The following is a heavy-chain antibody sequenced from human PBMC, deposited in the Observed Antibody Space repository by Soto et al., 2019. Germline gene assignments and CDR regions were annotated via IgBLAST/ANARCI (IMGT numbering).Heavy chain of an antibody. Sequence: QVQLVQSGAEAKKPGASVKVSCKASGYTFIAYHIHWLRQAPGQGLEWMGWINPNSGGTNYAQDFQGRVSMTRDMSISTVYMELSRLTSDDTAIYYCARNMDYYYGPGSGNGHGFWGQGSTVTVFS. J-gene: IGHJ6*02. CDR3: ARNMDYYYGPGSGNGHGF. CDR2: INPNSGGT. CDR1: GYTFIAYH. V-gene: IGHV1-2*02. D-gene: IGHD3-10*01.